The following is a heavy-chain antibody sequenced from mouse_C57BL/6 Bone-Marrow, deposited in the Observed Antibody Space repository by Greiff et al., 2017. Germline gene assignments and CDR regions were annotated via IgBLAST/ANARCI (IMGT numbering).Heavy chain of an antibody. J-gene: IGHJ4*01. Sequence: QVQLQQPGAELVKPGASVKLSCKASGYTFTSYWMQWVKQRPGQGLEWIGEIDPSDSYTNYKQKFKGKATLTVDTSSSTAYMQLSSLTSEDSAVYYCARPGSIPYAMDYWGQGTSVTVSS. D-gene: IGHD1-1*01. CDR1: GYTFTSYW. CDR3: ARPGSIPYAMDY. V-gene: IGHV1-50*01. CDR2: IDPSDSYT.